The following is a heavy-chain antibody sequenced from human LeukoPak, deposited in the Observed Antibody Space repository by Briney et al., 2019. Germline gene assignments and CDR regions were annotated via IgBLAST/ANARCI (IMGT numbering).Heavy chain of an antibody. CDR1: GYSISSGYY. CDR2: IYHSGST. D-gene: IGHD3-3*01. V-gene: IGHV4-38-2*02. J-gene: IGHJ5*02. Sequence: PSETLSLTCTVSGYSISSGYYWGWIRQPPGKGLEWIGSIYHSGSTYYNPSLKSRVTISVDRSKNQFSLKLSSVTAADTAVYYCARDHFAGVTLPWGQGTLVTVSS. CDR3: ARDHFAGVTLP.